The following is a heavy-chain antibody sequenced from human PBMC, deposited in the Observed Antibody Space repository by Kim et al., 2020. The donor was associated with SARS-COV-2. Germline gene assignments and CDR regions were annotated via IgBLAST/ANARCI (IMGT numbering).Heavy chain of an antibody. D-gene: IGHD2-2*02. V-gene: IGHV3-30*18. CDR1: GFTFSSYG. CDR3: AKDLVPAAIDAGNWFDP. CDR2: ISYDGSNK. Sequence: GGSLRLSCAASGFTFSSYGMHWVRQAPGKGLEWVAVISYDGSNKYYADSVKGRFTISRDNSKNTLYLQMNSLRAEDTAVYYCAKDLVPAAIDAGNWFDP. J-gene: IGHJ5*02.